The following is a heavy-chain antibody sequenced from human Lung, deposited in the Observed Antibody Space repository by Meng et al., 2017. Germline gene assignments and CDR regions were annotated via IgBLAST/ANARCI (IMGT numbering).Heavy chain of an antibody. CDR3: ARGQKGYFDL. CDR1: GGSISSSNYY. J-gene: IGHJ2*01. CDR2: IYNSGST. Sequence: QVAPQGSGPGRVEPSKPLSLHCTVSGGSISSSNYYWSWIRQPPGKGLEWSGHIYNSGSTYYNPSLKSRITISVDTSKNQFSLKLSSVTAADTAVYYCARGQKGYFDLWGRGTLVTVSS. V-gene: IGHV4-30-4*01.